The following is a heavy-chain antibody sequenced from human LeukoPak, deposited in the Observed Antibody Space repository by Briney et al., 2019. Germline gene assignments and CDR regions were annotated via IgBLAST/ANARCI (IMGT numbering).Heavy chain of an antibody. CDR1: GGSISSSSYC. J-gene: IGHJ5*02. D-gene: IGHD3-3*01. Sequence: SETLSLTCTVSGGSISSSSYCWGWIRQPPGKGLEWIGSIYYSGSTYYNPSLKSRVTISVDTSKNQFSLKLSSVTAADTAVYYCARRMIFGVVISSFDPWGQGTLVTVSS. CDR2: IYYSGST. V-gene: IGHV4-39*01. CDR3: ARRMIFGVVISSFDP.